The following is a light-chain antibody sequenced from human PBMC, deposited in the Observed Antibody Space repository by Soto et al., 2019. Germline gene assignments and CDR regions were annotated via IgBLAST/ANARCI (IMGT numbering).Light chain of an antibody. Sequence: IVMTQSPATLSVSPGDRVTLSCRASQSVSSDLAWYQQRPGQAPRLLIYGASTRATGIPARFSGTGSGTEFTLTISSLQSEDFATYYCQHFKSFPITFGQGTRLEIK. CDR1: QSVSSD. CDR2: GAS. V-gene: IGKV3-15*01. J-gene: IGKJ5*01. CDR3: QHFKSFPIT.